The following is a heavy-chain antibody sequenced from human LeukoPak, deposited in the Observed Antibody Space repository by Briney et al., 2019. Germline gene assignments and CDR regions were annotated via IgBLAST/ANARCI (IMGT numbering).Heavy chain of an antibody. CDR1: GYTFTSYY. Sequence: ASVKVSCKASGYTFTSYYMHWVRQAPGQGLEWMGWINPNSGGTNYAQKFQGRVTMTRDTSTSTAYMELSSLRSEDTAVYYCARSEGYYYGSGNYYYYMDVWGKGTTVTISS. CDR3: ARSEGYYYGSGNYYYYMDV. CDR2: INPNSGGT. J-gene: IGHJ6*03. V-gene: IGHV1-2*02. D-gene: IGHD3-10*01.